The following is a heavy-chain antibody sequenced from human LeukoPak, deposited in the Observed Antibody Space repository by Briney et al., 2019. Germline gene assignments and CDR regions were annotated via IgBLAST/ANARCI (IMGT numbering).Heavy chain of an antibody. Sequence: PGGSLRLSCAASGFTFSTCAMSWVRQAPGKGLEWVSGISGSGGATYYADSVKGRFIISRDNSKNTLYLQMNSLRADDTAEYYCAKGIAVAGRFDFWGQGTLVTVSS. CDR1: GFTFSTCA. V-gene: IGHV3-23*01. J-gene: IGHJ4*02. CDR2: ISGSGGAT. D-gene: IGHD6-19*01. CDR3: AKGIAVAGRFDF.